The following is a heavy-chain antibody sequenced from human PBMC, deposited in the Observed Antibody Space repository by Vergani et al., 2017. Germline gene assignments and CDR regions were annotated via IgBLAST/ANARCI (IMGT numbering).Heavy chain of an antibody. J-gene: IGHJ6*02. CDR3: ARVAVTPPHDYYYYMDV. V-gene: IGHV3-48*02. CDR2: ISSRSDTT. CDR1: GFTFNNYK. Sequence: EVQLVESGGDLVQPGGSLRLSCEVSGFTFNNYKMKWVRQAPGKGLEWIAYISSRSDTTFYADSVKGRFTISRDNAKNSLYLQMNRLRDEDTGVYYCARVAVTPPHDYYYYMDVWGHGTTVTVSS. D-gene: IGHD2-15*01.